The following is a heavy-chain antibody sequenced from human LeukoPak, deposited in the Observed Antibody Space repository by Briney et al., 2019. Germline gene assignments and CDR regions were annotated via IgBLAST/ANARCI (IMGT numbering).Heavy chain of an antibody. J-gene: IGHJ4*02. D-gene: IGHD6-19*01. CDR3: AKAGIAVAGYFDY. V-gene: IGHV3-9*01. CDR2: ISWNSGSI. CDR1: GFTFDDYA. Sequence: PGRSLRLSCAASGFTFDDYAMHWVRQAPGKGLEWVSGISWNSGSIGYADSVKGRFTISRDNAKNSLYLQMNSLRAEDTAVYYCAKAGIAVAGYFDYWGQGTLVTVSS.